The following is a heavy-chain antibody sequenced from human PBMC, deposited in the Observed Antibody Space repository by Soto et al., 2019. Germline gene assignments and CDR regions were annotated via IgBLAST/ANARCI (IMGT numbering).Heavy chain of an antibody. D-gene: IGHD4-17*01. CDR3: ASVGEPTVTLPPGY. CDR1: GRTFNSHA. Sequence: QVQLVQSGAEVKKPGSSVKVSCKPSGRTFNSHAITWVRQAPGQGLEWMGTIIPIFGIANYAQQFQGRVNITADKSTSTAYMELSSLTSEDTAVYYCASVGEPTVTLPPGYWGQGTLVTVSS. CDR2: IIPIFGIA. V-gene: IGHV1-69*02. J-gene: IGHJ4*02.